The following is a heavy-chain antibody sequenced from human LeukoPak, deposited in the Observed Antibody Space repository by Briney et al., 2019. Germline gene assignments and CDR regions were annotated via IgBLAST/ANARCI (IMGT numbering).Heavy chain of an antibody. CDR2: ISGSGGST. V-gene: IGHV3-23*01. Sequence: GGSLRLSCAASGFTFSSYAMSWVRQAPGKGLEWVSAISGSGGSTYYADSVKGRFTISRDNSKNTLYLQMNSLRAEDTAVYYCATYDSSGYYFDYWGQGTLVTVSS. D-gene: IGHD3-22*01. CDR3: ATYDSSGYYFDY. J-gene: IGHJ4*02. CDR1: GFTFSSYA.